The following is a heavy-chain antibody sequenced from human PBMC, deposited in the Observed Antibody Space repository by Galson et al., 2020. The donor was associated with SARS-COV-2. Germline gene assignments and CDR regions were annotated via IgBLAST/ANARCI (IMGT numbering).Heavy chain of an antibody. V-gene: IGHV3-21*01. D-gene: IGHD3-22*01. CDR3: ARGGYYYDSCGYTFDY. J-gene: IGHJ4*02. CDR2: ISSSSSYI. CDR1: GFTFSSYS. Sequence: GGSLRFSCAASGFTFSSYSMNWVRQAPGKGLEWVSSISSSSSYIYYADSVKGRFTISRDNAKNSLYLQMNSLRAEDTAVYYCARGGYYYDSCGYTFDYWGQGTMVTVSS.